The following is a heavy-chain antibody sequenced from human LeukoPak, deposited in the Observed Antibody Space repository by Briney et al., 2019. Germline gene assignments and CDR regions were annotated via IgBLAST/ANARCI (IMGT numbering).Heavy chain of an antibody. Sequence: PSETLSLTCTVSGYSISTGYYWDWIRQPPGKGLEWIGTFYHGGSTYYNASLQSRVTISIDTSKNQFSLRLNSVTAADTAMYYCAKSGGYGLIDYWGQGTLVTVSS. CDR2: FYHGGST. CDR1: GYSISTGYY. J-gene: IGHJ4*02. CDR3: AKSGGYGLIDY. V-gene: IGHV4-38-2*02. D-gene: IGHD1-26*01.